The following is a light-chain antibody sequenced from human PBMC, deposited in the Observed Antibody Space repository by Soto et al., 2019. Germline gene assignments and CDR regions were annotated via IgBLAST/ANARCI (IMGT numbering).Light chain of an antibody. CDR3: QQYGSSPPT. J-gene: IGKJ1*01. CDR2: GAS. V-gene: IGKV3-20*01. CDR1: QSVSSSY. Sequence: EIVLTQSPGTLSLSPGERATLSYRASQSVSSSYLAWYQQKPGQAPRLLIYGASSRATGIPDRFSGSGSGTDFTLTISRLEPEDFAVYYCQQYGSSPPTFGQGTKVDI.